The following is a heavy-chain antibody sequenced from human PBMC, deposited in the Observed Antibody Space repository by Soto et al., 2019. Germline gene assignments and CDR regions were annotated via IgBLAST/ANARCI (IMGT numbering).Heavy chain of an antibody. CDR3: ARGAQGDCSGGSCTITRRWFDP. Sequence: ASVKVSCKASGYTFTSYGISWVRQAPGQGLEWMGWISAYNGNTNYAQKLQGRVTMTTDTSTSTAYMELRSLRSDDTAVYYCARGAQGDCSGGSCTITRRWFDPWGQGTLVTVSS. CDR2: ISAYNGNT. J-gene: IGHJ5*02. CDR1: GYTFTSYG. V-gene: IGHV1-18*01. D-gene: IGHD2-15*01.